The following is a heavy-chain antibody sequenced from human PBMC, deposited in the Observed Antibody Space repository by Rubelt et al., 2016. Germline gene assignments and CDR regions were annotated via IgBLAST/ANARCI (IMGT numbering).Heavy chain of an antibody. J-gene: IGHJ3*02. CDR1: GYTLTELS. Sequence: QVQLVQSGAEVKKPGASVKVSCKVSGYTLTELSMHWVRQAPGKGLEWMGGFDPEDGETIYAQKFPGGGNMTEETLTDTGYSELSSLRSEDTDVYYGARGYSYGWGDSFDSWGQGTMVTVSS. CDR3: ARGYSYGWGDSFDS. D-gene: IGHD5-18*01. V-gene: IGHV1-24*01. CDR2: FDPEDGET.